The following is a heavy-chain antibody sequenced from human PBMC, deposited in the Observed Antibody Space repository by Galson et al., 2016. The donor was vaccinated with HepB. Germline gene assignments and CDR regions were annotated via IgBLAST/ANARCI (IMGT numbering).Heavy chain of an antibody. Sequence: SLRLSCAASGFTFSSYSMHWVRQAPGKGLEYVSGIISNGGRTYYTDPVKGSFTLSRDNSKNTVYLQMSSLRIEDTAAYFCVKEGYQELSDGAFDIWGQGTMVTVSS. D-gene: IGHD2-2*01. CDR3: VKEGYQELSDGAFDI. CDR1: GFTFSSYS. CDR2: IISNGGRT. J-gene: IGHJ3*02. V-gene: IGHV3-64D*06.